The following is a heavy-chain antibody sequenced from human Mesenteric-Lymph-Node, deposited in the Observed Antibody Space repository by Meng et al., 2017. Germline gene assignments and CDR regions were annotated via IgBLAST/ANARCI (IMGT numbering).Heavy chain of an antibody. V-gene: IGHV3-11*01. CDR2: ISSSGSTI. J-gene: IGHJ2*01. Sequence: QAQVVEAGGGLGKPGGSMRLSCAASGFTFSDYYMSWIRQAPGKGLEWVSYISSSGSTIYYADSVKGRFTISRDNAKNSLYLQMNSLRAEDTAVYYCARGADYGDYWYFDLWGRGTLVTVSS. D-gene: IGHD4-17*01. CDR3: ARGADYGDYWYFDL. CDR1: GFTFSDYY.